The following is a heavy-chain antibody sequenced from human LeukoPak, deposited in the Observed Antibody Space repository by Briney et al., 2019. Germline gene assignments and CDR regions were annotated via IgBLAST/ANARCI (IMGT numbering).Heavy chain of an antibody. CDR2: ISAYNGNT. J-gene: IGHJ4*02. V-gene: IGHV1-18*01. D-gene: IGHD6-19*01. CDR1: GYTFTSYG. CDR3: ARAPLIAVAGTS. Sequence: GASVTVSCKASGYTFTSYGISWVRQAPGQGGEWMGWISAYNGNTNYAQKLQGRATMTTDTSTSTAYMELRSLRSDDTAVYYCARAPLIAVAGTSWGQGTLVTVSS.